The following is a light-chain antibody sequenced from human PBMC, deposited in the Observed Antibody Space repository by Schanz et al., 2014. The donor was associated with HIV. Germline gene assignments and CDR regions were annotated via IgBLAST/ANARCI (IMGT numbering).Light chain of an antibody. CDR1: SSDVGSYNY. CDR2: DVS. CDR3: SSLTTSSAPV. Sequence: QSALTQPASVSGSPGQSITISCTGTSSDVGSYNYVSWYQQHPGKAPKLMIYDVSNRPSGVSSRFSGSKSGNTASLTISGLQAEDEADYYCSSLTTSSAPVFGTGTKLTVL. J-gene: IGLJ1*01. V-gene: IGLV2-14*03.